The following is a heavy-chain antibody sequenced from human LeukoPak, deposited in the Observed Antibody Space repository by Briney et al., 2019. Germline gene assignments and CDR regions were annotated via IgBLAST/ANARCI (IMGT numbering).Heavy chain of an antibody. V-gene: IGHV3-48*04. CDR3: AREKSFLEWLSTGRRDGYYMDV. Sequence: PGGSLRLSCAASGFTFSSYSMNWVRQAPGKGLEWVSYISSSGSTIYYADSVKGRFTISRDNAKNSLYLQMNSLRADDTAVYYCAREKSFLEWLSTGRRDGYYMDVWGKGTTVTVSS. J-gene: IGHJ6*03. CDR2: ISSSGSTI. D-gene: IGHD3-3*02. CDR1: GFTFSSYS.